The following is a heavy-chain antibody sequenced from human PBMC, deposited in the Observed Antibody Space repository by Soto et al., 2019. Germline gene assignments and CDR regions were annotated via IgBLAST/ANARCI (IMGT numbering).Heavy chain of an antibody. CDR3: ARHFSVDYFDY. Sequence: SETLSLTCLVSGDSIKTNYWWAWVRQPPGQGLEWIGEIYHSGSAIYTPSLKSRVTLSLDESKNEFSLNVDSVTAADTAVYYCARHFSVDYFDYWGQGALVTVSS. J-gene: IGHJ4*02. CDR1: GDSIKTNYW. CDR2: IYHSGSA. V-gene: IGHV4-4*02.